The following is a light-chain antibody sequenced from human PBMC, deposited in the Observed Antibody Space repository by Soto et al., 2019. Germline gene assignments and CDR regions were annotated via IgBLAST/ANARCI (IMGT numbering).Light chain of an antibody. CDR1: QSLNNY. V-gene: IGKV1-5*01. J-gene: IGKJ5*01. CDR3: QQYYRSSIT. Sequence: DIQMTQSPSTLSASVGDRVTITCRASQSLNNYVAWYQQKPGKAPKLLIYDASTLERGVPSRFSGTGSGTEFTLTISSLQPDDFATYYCQQYYRSSITFGQGTRLEV. CDR2: DAS.